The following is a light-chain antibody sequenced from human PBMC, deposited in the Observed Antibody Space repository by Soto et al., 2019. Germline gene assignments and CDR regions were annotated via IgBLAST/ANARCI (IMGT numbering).Light chain of an antibody. CDR2: GAS. CDR3: QQLNSFPPSFT. CDR1: QGISSY. Sequence: DIQLTQSPSFLSASVGDRVTITCRASQGISSYLAWYQHRPGEPPELLIYGASTLRPGVASRFSGSGSGTEFTLTISSLEPEDFATYFCQQLNSFPPSFTFGPGTTVDIK. J-gene: IGKJ3*01. V-gene: IGKV1-9*01.